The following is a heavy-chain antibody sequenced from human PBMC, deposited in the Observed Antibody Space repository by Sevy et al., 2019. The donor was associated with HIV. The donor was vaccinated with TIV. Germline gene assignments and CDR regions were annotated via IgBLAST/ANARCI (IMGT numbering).Heavy chain of an antibody. CDR1: GGSISSYY. D-gene: IGHD5-12*01. J-gene: IGHJ5*02. CDR3: ARINIVATIWGPSNWFDP. V-gene: IGHV4-59*01. CDR2: IYYSGST. Sequence: SETLSLTCTVSGGSISSYYWSWIWQPPGKGLEWIGYIYYSGSTNYNPSLKSRVTISVDTSKNQFSLKLSSVTAADTAVYYCARINIVATIWGPSNWFDPWGQGTLVTVSS.